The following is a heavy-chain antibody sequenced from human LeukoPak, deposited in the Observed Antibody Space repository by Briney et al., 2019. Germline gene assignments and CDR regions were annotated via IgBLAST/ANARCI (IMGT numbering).Heavy chain of an antibody. Sequence: PGGSLRLSCAASGFTFSSYEMNWVRQAPGKGLEWVSYISSSGSTIYYADSVKGRFTISRDNAKNSLYLQMNSLRAEDTAVYYCARGSRVVVAARGYYGMDVWGQGITVTVSS. CDR3: ARGSRVVVAARGYYGMDV. J-gene: IGHJ6*02. CDR2: ISSSGSTI. CDR1: GFTFSSYE. V-gene: IGHV3-48*03. D-gene: IGHD2-15*01.